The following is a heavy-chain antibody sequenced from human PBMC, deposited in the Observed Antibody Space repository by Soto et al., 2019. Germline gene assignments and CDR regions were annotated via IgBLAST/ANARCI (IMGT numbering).Heavy chain of an antibody. CDR2: ISSSGSTT. CDR3: ARIGRCSSLRYYMDV. D-gene: IGHD2-2*01. Sequence: QVQLVESGGGLVKLGGSLRFSCAASGFTFSDYYMSWFRQAPGKGLEWVSYISSSGSTTYYADSVKGRFTISRDNAKNSLYLQMNSLRAEDTAVYYCARIGRCSSLRYYMDVWGKGTTVTVSS. CDR1: GFTFSDYY. V-gene: IGHV3-11*01. J-gene: IGHJ6*03.